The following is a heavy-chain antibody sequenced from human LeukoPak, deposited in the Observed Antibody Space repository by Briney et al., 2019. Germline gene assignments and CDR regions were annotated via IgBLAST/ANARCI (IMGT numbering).Heavy chain of an antibody. Sequence: SETLSLTCTVSGGSIGGTTYYWGWIRQPPGKGLEGIVSIYYTGGTYYTPSLKTLVTMSVDTSKNQFSLNLTSVTAGDTAVYYCARHPNQPTNTRGTLFDPWGQGTLVTVSS. CDR2: IYYTGGT. CDR3: ARHPNQPTNTRGTLFDP. J-gene: IGHJ5*02. V-gene: IGHV4-39*01. CDR1: GGSIGGTTYY. D-gene: IGHD1-14*01.